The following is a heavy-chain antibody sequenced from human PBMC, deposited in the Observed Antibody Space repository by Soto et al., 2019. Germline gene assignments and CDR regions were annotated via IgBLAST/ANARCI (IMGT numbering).Heavy chain of an antibody. CDR1: GFTFNNYW. D-gene: IGHD3-10*01. J-gene: IGHJ6*04. CDR2: INQDGSDK. V-gene: IGHV3-7*03. Sequence: PGGSLRLSCAGSGFTFNNYWMTWVRQAPGKGLEWVANINQDGSDKHYVDSVKGRFTISRDNPKNSLFLQMNSLRAEDSAVYYCARRRVVRGAQDYYYGMDVWGKGNTVTVSS. CDR3: ARRRVVRGAQDYYYGMDV.